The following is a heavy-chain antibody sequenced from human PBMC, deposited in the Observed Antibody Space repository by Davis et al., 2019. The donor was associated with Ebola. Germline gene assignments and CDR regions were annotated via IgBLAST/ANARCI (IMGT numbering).Heavy chain of an antibody. Sequence: PGGSLRLSCAASGFTFNSYAMSWVRQAPGKGLEWAANIKQDGSEKYYVDSVKGRFTISRDNAKNSLYLQMNSLRAEDTAVYYCARGVMDDWFLGWFDPWGQGTLVTVSS. V-gene: IGHV3-7*01. D-gene: IGHD3-9*01. CDR2: IKQDGSEK. CDR3: ARGVMDDWFLGWFDP. J-gene: IGHJ5*02. CDR1: GFTFNSYA.